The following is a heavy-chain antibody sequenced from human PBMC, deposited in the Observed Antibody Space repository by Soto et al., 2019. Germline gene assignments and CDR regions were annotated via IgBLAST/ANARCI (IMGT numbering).Heavy chain of an antibody. CDR1: GYTFTSYG. D-gene: IGHD2-15*01. J-gene: IGHJ4*02. V-gene: IGHV1-18*01. CDR2: ISAYNGNT. Sequence: ASVKVSCKASGYTFTSYGISWVRQAPGQGLEWMGWISAYNGNTNYAQKLQGRVTMTTDTSTSTAYMELRSLRSDDTAVYYCARELQGLVPYSYYFDFWGQGTLVTVSS. CDR3: ARELQGLVPYSYYFDF.